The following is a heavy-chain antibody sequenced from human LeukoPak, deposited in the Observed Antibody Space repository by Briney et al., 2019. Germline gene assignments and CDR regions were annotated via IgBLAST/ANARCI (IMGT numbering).Heavy chain of an antibody. J-gene: IGHJ4*02. CDR3: ARERGAGTFFDY. Sequence: SCKASGYTFTSYAMHWVRQAPGKGLEWVAVISYDGSNKYYADSVKGRFAISRDNSKNTLYLQMNSLRAEDTAVYYCARERGAGTFFDYWGQGTLVTVSS. CDR1: GYTFTSYA. D-gene: IGHD4/OR15-4a*01. CDR2: ISYDGSNK. V-gene: IGHV3-30*09.